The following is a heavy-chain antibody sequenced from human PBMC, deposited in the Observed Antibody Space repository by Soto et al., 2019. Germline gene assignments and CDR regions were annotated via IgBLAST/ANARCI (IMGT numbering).Heavy chain of an antibody. J-gene: IGHJ4*02. Sequence: PGGSLRLSCAASGFTFSSYSMNWVRQAPGKGLEWVSSISSSSSYIYYADSVKGRFTISRDNAKNSLYLQMNSLRAEDTAVYYCARSPRHLTITTVTTMYYFDYWGQGTLVTVSS. CDR3: ARSPRHLTITTVTTMYYFDY. D-gene: IGHD4-4*01. CDR2: ISSSSSYI. CDR1: GFTFSSYS. V-gene: IGHV3-21*01.